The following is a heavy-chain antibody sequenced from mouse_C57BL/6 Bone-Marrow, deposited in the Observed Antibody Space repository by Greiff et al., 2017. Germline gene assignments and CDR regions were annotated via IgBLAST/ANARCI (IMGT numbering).Heavy chain of an antibody. D-gene: IGHD3-2*02. Sequence: EVRLQQSGPELVKPGASVKISCKASGYSFTGYYMNWVKQSPEKSLEWIGEINPSTGGTTYNQKFKAKATLTVDKSSSTAYMQLKSLTSEDSAVYYCARSGSSGSFDYWGQGTTLTVSS. J-gene: IGHJ2*01. CDR2: INPSTGGT. CDR1: GYSFTGYY. V-gene: IGHV1-42*01. CDR3: ARSGSSGSFDY.